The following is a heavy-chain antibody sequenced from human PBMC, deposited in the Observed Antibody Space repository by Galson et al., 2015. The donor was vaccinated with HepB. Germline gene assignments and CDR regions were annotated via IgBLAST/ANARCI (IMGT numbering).Heavy chain of an antibody. CDR2: IKQDGSEK. J-gene: IGHJ4*02. D-gene: IGHD3-22*01. CDR3: ARVHDSSGYEEYYFDY. Sequence: SLRLSCAASGFTFSSYWMSWVRQAPGKGLEWVANIKQDGSEKYYVDSVKGRFTISRDNAKNSLYLQMNSLRAEDTAVYYCARVHDSSGYEEYYFDYWGQGTLVTVSS. CDR1: GFTFSSYW. V-gene: IGHV3-7*01.